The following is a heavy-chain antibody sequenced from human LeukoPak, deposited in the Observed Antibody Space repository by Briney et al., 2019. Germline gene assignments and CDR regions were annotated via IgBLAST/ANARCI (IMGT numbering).Heavy chain of an antibody. Sequence: SETLSLTCTVSGGAISTYYWNWIRQPPGKGLEWIGYIYYNGITNYNPSLKSRVTISLDTSKTQFSLSLSSVTAADTAVYYCAGVSFTYGPLDSWGPGILVTVSS. V-gene: IGHV4-59*01. J-gene: IGHJ4*02. CDR2: IYYNGIT. CDR3: AGVSFTYGPLDS. CDR1: GGAISTYY. D-gene: IGHD4-17*01.